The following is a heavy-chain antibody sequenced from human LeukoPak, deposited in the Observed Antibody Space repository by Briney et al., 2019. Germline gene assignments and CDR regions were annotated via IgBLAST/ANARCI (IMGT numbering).Heavy chain of an antibody. Sequence: GGSLRLSCAASGFTFSSFAINWVRQAPGNGLEWVAFIRYDGSDKYYADSVKGRFTISRDNSKNTLYLQMNNLRVEDTAVYYCAKDRGDWKYFDYWGQGTLVTVSS. CDR2: IRYDGSDK. J-gene: IGHJ4*02. V-gene: IGHV3-30*02. CDR3: AKDRGDWKYFDY. D-gene: IGHD1-1*01. CDR1: GFTFSSFA.